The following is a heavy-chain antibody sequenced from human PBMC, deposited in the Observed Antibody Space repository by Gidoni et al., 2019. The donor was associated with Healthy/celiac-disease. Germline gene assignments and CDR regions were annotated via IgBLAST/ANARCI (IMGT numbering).Heavy chain of an antibody. CDR2: ISSSSSTI. V-gene: IGHV3-48*02. D-gene: IGHD3-3*01. CDR3: ARAYDFWSGYSFDY. Sequence: EVQLVESGGGLVQPGGSLRLSCAASGFTFSSYSMNWVRQAPGKGLEWVSYISSSSSTIYYADSVKGRFTISRDNAKNSLYLQMNSLRDEDTAVYYCARAYDFWSGYSFDYWGQGTLVTVSS. J-gene: IGHJ4*02. CDR1: GFTFSSYS.